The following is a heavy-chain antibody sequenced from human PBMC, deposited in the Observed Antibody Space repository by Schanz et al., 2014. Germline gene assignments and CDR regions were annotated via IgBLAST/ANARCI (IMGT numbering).Heavy chain of an antibody. V-gene: IGHV1-18*01. CDR3: ARDAADFYDILTEEDY. CDR1: GYIFINSG. D-gene: IGHD3-9*01. CDR2: ISAYNGNT. J-gene: IGHJ4*02. Sequence: QIQLVQSGPEVKKPGATVKVSCKASGYIFINSGISWVRQAPGQGLEWMGWISAYNGNTKYPQKLQGRVTMTTDTSTSTAYMELRSLRSDDTAVYYCARDAADFYDILTEEDYWGQGTLGTVSS.